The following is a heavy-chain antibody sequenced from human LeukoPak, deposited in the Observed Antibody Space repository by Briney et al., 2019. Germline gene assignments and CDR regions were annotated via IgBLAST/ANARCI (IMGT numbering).Heavy chain of an antibody. J-gene: IGHJ4*02. D-gene: IGHD3-22*01. V-gene: IGHV3-23*01. CDR3: ASSYGTSANYPFDY. Sequence: PGGSLRLSCVASGFAFRNNAMSWVRQAPGKGLEWVSLISDSGGSTYYADSVKGRFTISRDNSKKTLYLQMTTLRAEDTAVYYCASSYGTSANYPFDYWGQGTLVTVFS. CDR1: GFAFRNNA. CDR2: ISDSGGST.